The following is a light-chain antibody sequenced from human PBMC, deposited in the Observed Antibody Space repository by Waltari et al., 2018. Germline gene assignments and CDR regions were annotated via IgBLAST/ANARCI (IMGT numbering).Light chain of an antibody. Sequence: QSALTQPASVSGSPGKSITLSCSGTDSDVGAYDFVPWYQQHPGKAPHLIIYEVSNRPSGISNRFSASKSGNTASLTISGLQAEDEADYYCSSYTTSSAPGVFGTGTRVTVL. CDR1: DSDVGAYDF. CDR3: SSYTTSSAPGV. J-gene: IGLJ1*01. V-gene: IGLV2-14*01. CDR2: EVS.